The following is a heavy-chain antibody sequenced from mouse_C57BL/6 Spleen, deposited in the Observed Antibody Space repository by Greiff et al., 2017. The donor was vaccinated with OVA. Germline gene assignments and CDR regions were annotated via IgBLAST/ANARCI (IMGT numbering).Heavy chain of an antibody. CDR3: ARDWSY. CDR2: ISDGGSYT. CDR1: GFTFSSYA. Sequence: EVKLVESGGGLVKPGGSLKLSCAASGFTFSSYAMSWVRQTPEKRLEWVATISDGGSYTYYPDNVKGRFTISRDNAKNNLYLQMSHLKSEDTAMYYCARDWSYWGQGTTLTVSS. J-gene: IGHJ2*01. V-gene: IGHV5-4*01.